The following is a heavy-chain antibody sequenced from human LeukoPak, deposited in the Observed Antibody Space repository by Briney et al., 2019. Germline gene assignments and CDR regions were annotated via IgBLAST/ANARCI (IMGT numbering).Heavy chain of an antibody. J-gene: IGHJ6*02. V-gene: IGHV4-4*07. D-gene: IGHD2-2*02. CDR2: IYTSGST. CDR1: GGSISSYY. CDR3: AREKNELGYCSSTSCYSRGRNKPSDGMDV. Sequence: SETLSLTCTVSGGSISSYYWSWIRQPAGKGLEWIGRIYTSGSTNYNPSLKSRVTMSVDTSKNQFSLKLSSVTAADTAVYYCAREKNELGYCSSTSCYSRGRNKPSDGMDVWGQGTTVTVSS.